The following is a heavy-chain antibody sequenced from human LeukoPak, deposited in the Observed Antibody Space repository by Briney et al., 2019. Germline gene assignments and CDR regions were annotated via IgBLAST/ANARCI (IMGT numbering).Heavy chain of an antibody. CDR3: ARGSPNWVGATSHFDY. CDR1: GYTFTSYY. CDR2: INPSGGST. V-gene: IGHV1-46*01. J-gene: IGHJ4*02. Sequence: ASVKVSFKASGYTFTSYYMHWVRQAPGQGLEWMEIINPSGGSTSYAQKFQGRVTTTRDTSTSTVYMELSSLRSEDTAVYYCARGSPNWVGATSHFDYWGQGTLVTVSS. D-gene: IGHD1-26*01.